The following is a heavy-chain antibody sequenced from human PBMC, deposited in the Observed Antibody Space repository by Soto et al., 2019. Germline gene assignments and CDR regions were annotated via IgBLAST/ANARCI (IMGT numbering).Heavy chain of an antibody. D-gene: IGHD1-1*01. J-gene: IGHJ4*02. CDR1: GFTVTNSY. V-gene: IGHV3-53*01. CDR2: VYTSGRT. Sequence: PGGSLRLSCAASGFTVTNSYMAWVRQAPGKGLEWVSVVYTSGRTYHADSVKGRFTVSRXXXTXXXXLQXXKXXAEXMATYYCARAGFERLYFDQWGRGTLVTVSS. CDR3: ARAGFERLYFDQ.